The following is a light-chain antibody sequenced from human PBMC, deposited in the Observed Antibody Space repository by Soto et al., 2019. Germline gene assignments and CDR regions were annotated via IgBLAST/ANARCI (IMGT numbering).Light chain of an antibody. V-gene: IGKV3-20*01. Sequence: EIVLTQSPGTLSLSPGERATLSCRASQSVSSSYLAWYQQKPGQAPRLLIYGASSRATGIPDRFSGSGSGTNFTLTISRLEPEDFAVYYFQQYGSPPLTFGPGTKVDIK. CDR1: QSVSSSY. CDR2: GAS. J-gene: IGKJ3*01. CDR3: QQYGSPPLT.